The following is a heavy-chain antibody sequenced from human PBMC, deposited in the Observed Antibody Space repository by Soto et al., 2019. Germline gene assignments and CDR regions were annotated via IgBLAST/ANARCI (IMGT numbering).Heavy chain of an antibody. CDR1: GFSLSTSGMC. Sequence: SGPTLVKPTQTLTLTCTFSGFSLSTSGMCVGWIRQPPGKALEWLARIDWDDDKYYSTSLKTRLTISKDTSKNQVVLTMTNMDPVDTATYYCARTTGRGYCSSTSCPEDDYYYYYMDVWGKGTTVTVSS. CDR2: IDWDDDK. V-gene: IGHV2-70*11. J-gene: IGHJ6*03. D-gene: IGHD2-2*01. CDR3: ARTTGRGYCSSTSCPEDDYYYYYMDV.